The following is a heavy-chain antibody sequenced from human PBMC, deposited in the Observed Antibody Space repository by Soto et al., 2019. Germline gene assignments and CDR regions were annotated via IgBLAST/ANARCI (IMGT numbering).Heavy chain of an antibody. Sequence: ESGGGLVQPGGSLRLSCAASGFTFSDHYMDWVRQAPGKGLEWGGRSRNKANSYSTEYAASVKGRFTISRDESKNSLYLQMNSLKTEDTAVYYCARFSGSYTRGLDYWGQGTLVTVSS. CDR1: GFTFSDHY. J-gene: IGHJ4*02. CDR2: SRNKANSYST. CDR3: ARFSGSYTRGLDY. D-gene: IGHD1-26*01. V-gene: IGHV3-72*01.